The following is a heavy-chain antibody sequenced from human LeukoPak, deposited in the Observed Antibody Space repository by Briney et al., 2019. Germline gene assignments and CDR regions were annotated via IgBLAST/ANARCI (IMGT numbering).Heavy chain of an antibody. V-gene: IGHV4-34*01. CDR2: INHSGST. Sequence: SETLSLTCAAYGGSFSGYYWSWIRQPPGKGLEWIGEINHSGSTNYNPSLKSRVTISVDTSKNQFSLKLSSVTAADTAVYYCARKSRFLRFLEWLPNYPPYFDYWGQGTLVTVSS. CDR3: ARKSRFLRFLEWLPNYPPYFDY. CDR1: GGSFSGYY. D-gene: IGHD3-3*01. J-gene: IGHJ4*02.